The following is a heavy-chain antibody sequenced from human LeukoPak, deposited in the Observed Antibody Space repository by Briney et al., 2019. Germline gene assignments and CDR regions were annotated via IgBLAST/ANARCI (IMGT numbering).Heavy chain of an antibody. CDR2: ISSSSSYI. CDR3: ARDLRSTDDSY. V-gene: IGHV3-21*01. CDR1: GFTFSSYS. D-gene: IGHD2-2*01. Sequence: GGSLRLSCAASGFTFSSYSMNWVRQAPGKGLEWVSSISSSSSYIYYADSVKGRFTISRDNAKNSPYLQMNSLRAEDTAVYYCARDLRSTDDSYWGQGTLVTVSS. J-gene: IGHJ4*02.